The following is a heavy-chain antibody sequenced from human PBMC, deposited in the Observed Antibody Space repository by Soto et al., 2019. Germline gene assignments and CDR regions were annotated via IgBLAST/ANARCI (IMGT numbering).Heavy chain of an antibody. D-gene: IGHD3-10*01. CDR2: ILYDGSDK. V-gene: IGHV3-30*18. CDR1: GFTFSNYG. J-gene: IGHJ6*02. Sequence: QVQLVESGGGVVQPGRSLRLSCAASGFTFSNYGMHWVRQAPGKGLEWVAFILYDGSDKYFADSVKGRFTISRDNSKNTLDLQMNSLRAEDTAVYYCAKDRIVMIWGVMNYYGMDVWGQGTTVTVSS. CDR3: AKDRIVMIWGVMNYYGMDV.